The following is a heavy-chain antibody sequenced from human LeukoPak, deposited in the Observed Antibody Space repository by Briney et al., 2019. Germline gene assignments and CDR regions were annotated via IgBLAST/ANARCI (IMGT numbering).Heavy chain of an antibody. J-gene: IGHJ4*02. CDR3: ARDEIAGIAARTPFRH. V-gene: IGHV1-2*06. Sequence: ASVKVSCKASGYTFTGYYMHWVRQAPGQGLEWMGRINPNSGGTNYAQKFQGRVTMTRDTSKNQFSLKLSSVTAADTAVYYCARDEIAGIAARTPFRHWGQGTLVTV. D-gene: IGHD6-6*01. CDR1: GYTFTGYY. CDR2: INPNSGGT.